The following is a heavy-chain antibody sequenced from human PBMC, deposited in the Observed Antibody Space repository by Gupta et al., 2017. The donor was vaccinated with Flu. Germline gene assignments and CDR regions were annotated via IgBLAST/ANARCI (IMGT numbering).Heavy chain of an antibody. CDR2: INPSGGNT. D-gene: IGHD3-16*01. V-gene: IGHV1-46*01. Sequence: PGQGLEWMGIINPSGGNTDVAQRFQGRVTMTTDTSTRTVYMELSGLTAEDTAMYFCARERGRDSRDIDGGGQGTLVTVSS. J-gene: IGHJ4*02. CDR3: ARERGRDSRDIDG.